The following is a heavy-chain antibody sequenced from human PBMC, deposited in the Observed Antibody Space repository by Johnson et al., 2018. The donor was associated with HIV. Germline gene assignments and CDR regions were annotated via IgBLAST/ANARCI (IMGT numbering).Heavy chain of an antibody. D-gene: IGHD2-15*01. V-gene: IGHV3-74*02. Sequence: VQLVESGGGLVKPGGSLRLSCAASGFTFSSYWMHWVRQAPGKGLVWVSRINSDGSSTSYADSVKGRFTISRDNAKNTLYLQMNSLRAEDTAVYYCATPQEGYSAFDIWGQGTMVTVSS. CDR2: INSDGSST. J-gene: IGHJ3*02. CDR3: ATPQEGYSAFDI. CDR1: GFTFSSYW.